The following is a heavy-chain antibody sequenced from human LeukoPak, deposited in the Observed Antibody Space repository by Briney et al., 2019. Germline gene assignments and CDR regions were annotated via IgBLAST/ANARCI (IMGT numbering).Heavy chain of an antibody. D-gene: IGHD3-3*01. CDR2: IYYSGST. Sequence: SETLSLTCTVSGGSISSYYWSWIRQPPGKGLECIGYIYYSGSTNYNPSLKSRVTISVDTSKNQFSLKLSSVTAADTAVYYCARVDTIFGVVSRFDYWGQRTLVTVSS. CDR3: ARVDTIFGVVSRFDY. V-gene: IGHV4-59*01. CDR1: GGSISSYY. J-gene: IGHJ4*02.